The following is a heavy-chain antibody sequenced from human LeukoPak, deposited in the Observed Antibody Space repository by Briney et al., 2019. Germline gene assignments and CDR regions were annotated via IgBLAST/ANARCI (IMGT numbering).Heavy chain of an antibody. CDR3: AGLKRFDWLNIIDY. CDR2: IRYDGSNK. J-gene: IGHJ4*02. V-gene: IGHV3-30*02. CDR1: GFTFSSFG. D-gene: IGHD3-9*01. Sequence: PGGSLRLSCAASGFTFSSFGMHWVRQAPGKGLEWVAFIRYDGSNKYYADSVEGRFTISRDNSKNTLYLQLNSLRADDTAVYYCAGLKRFDWLNIIDYWGQGTLVTVSS.